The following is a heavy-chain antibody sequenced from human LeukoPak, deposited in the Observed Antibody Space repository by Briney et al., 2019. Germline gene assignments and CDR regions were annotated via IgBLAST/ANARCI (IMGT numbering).Heavy chain of an antibody. J-gene: IGHJ4*02. CDR1: GGTFSSYA. CDR3: ARGGRYSSSWYWFDY. CDR2: IIPIFGTA. V-gene: IGHV1-69*13. Sequence: GASVKVSCKASGGTFSSYAISWVRQAPGQGLEWMGGIIPIFGTANYAQKFQGRVTITADESTSTAYMELSSLRSEDTAVYYCARGGRYSSSWYWFDYWGQGTLVTVSS. D-gene: IGHD6-13*01.